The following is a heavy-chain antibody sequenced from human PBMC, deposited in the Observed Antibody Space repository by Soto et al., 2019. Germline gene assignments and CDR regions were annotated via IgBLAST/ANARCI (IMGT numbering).Heavy chain of an antibody. CDR2: IWYDGSNK. CDR3: AREPEGNYYGMDV. V-gene: IGHV3-33*01. CDR1: GFAFNSYG. J-gene: IGHJ6*02. Sequence: QVQLVESGGGVVQPGKSLRLSCAASGFAFNSYGMHWVRQAPGKGLEWVAVIWYDGSNKYYADSVKGRFTISRDNSKNTLYLQMNSLRAEDTAVYYCAREPEGNYYGMDVWGQGTTVTVSS.